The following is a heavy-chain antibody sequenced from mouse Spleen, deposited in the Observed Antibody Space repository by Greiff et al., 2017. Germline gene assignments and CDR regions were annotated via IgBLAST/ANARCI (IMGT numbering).Heavy chain of an antibody. D-gene: IGHD1-1*01. CDR1: GYTFTSYW. Sequence: VQLQQPGAELVKPGASVKMSCKASGYTFTSYWITWVKQRPGQGLEWIGDIYPGSGSTNYNEKFKSKATLTVDTSSSTAYMQLSSLTSEDSAVYYCARGLTTVGGFDYWGQGTTLTVSS. V-gene: IGHV1-55*01. J-gene: IGHJ2*01. CDR2: IYPGSGST. CDR3: ARGLTTVGGFDY.